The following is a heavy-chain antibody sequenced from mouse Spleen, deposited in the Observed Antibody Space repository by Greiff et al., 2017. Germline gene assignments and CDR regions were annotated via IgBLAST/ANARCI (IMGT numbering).Heavy chain of an antibody. D-gene: IGHD6-1*01. CDR2: IDPSDSYT. CDR3: ARLWRYFDY. V-gene: IGHV1-69*02. Sequence: QVQLQQPGAELVKPGASVKLSCKASGYTFTSYWMHWVKQRPGQGLEWIGEIDPSDSYTNYNQKFKGKATLTVDKSSSTAYMQLSSLTSEDSAVYYCARLWRYFDYWGQGTTLTVSS. CDR1: GYTFTSYW. J-gene: IGHJ2*01.